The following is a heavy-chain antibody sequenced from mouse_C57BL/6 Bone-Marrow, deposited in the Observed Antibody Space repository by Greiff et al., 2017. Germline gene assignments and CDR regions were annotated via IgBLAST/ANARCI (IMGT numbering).Heavy chain of an antibody. CDR3: ARGTALYYLDY. CDR2: ISYSGST. CDR1: GYSITSGYD. J-gene: IGHJ2*01. D-gene: IGHD3-3*01. Sequence: EVQLQQSGPGMVKPSQSLSLTCTVTGYSITSGYDWHWIRHFPGNKLEWMGYISYSGSTNYNPSLKSRISITHDTSKNHFFLKLNSVTTEDTATDYCARGTALYYLDYWGQGTTLTVSS. V-gene: IGHV3-1*01.